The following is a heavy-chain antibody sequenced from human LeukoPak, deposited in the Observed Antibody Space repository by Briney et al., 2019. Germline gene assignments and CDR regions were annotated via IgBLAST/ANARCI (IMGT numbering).Heavy chain of an antibody. J-gene: IGHJ6*02. CDR3: ARDGYCSSTSCYKDYYYGMDV. CDR1: GFTFSSYW. Sequence: PGGSLRLSCAASGFTFSSYWMSWVRQAPGKGLEWVANIKQDGSEKYYVDSVKGRFTISRDNAKNSLYLQMNSLRAEDTAVYYCARDGYCSSTSCYKDYYYGMDVWGQGTTVTVSS. CDR2: IKQDGSEK. D-gene: IGHD2-2*02. V-gene: IGHV3-7*01.